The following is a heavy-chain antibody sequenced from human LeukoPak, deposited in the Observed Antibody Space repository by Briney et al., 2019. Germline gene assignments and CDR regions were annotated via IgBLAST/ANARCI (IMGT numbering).Heavy chain of an antibody. J-gene: IGHJ4*02. V-gene: IGHV5-51*04. Sequence: GESLKTSCKGSGYSFNSYWIGLVRQMPGKGVEWMGIIYHCDSDTRYSPSFQGQVTISADKPISTAYLQWSSLKASDTAMYYCARRGVLSYYDSLDYWGQGTLVTVSS. CDR1: GYSFNSYW. D-gene: IGHD3-22*01. CDR3: ARRGVLSYYDSLDY. CDR2: IYHCDSDT.